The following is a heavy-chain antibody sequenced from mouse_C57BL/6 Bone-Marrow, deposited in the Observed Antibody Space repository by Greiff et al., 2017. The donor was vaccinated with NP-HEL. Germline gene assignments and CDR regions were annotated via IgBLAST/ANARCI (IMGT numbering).Heavy chain of an antibody. V-gene: IGHV1-75*01. Sequence: QVQLKESGPELVKPGASVKISCKASGYTFTDYYLNWVKQRPGQGLEWIGWIFPGSGSTYYNEKFKGKATLTVDKSSSTAYMLLSSLTSEDSAVYFCSMITSYYHAMDYWGQGTSVTVSS. D-gene: IGHD2-4*01. J-gene: IGHJ4*01. CDR1: GYTFTDYY. CDR2: IFPGSGST. CDR3: SMITSYYHAMDY.